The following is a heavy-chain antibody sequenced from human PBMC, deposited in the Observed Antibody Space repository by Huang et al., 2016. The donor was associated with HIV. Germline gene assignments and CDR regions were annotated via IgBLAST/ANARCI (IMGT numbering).Heavy chain of an antibody. CDR1: GGSIRSDNYY. Sequence: QLQLQESGPGLVKPSETLSLTCTVSGGSIRSDNYYWGGIRQPPGKGLEWIGSIYYRGSTSYNPALKSRGTITVDTSKNQFSLKMRSVTAADTAVYYCARLPGSITMIRGVITDPYWGQGTLVTVSS. CDR2: IYYRGST. V-gene: IGHV4-39*01. J-gene: IGHJ4*02. D-gene: IGHD3-10*01. CDR3: ARLPGSITMIRGVITDPY.